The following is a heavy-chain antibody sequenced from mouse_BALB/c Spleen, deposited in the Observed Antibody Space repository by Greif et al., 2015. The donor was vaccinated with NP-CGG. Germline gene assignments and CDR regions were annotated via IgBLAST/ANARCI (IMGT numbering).Heavy chain of an antibody. CDR1: GYTFTDYN. Sequence: EVQLQQSGPELVKPGASVKISCKASGYTFTDYNMHWVKQSHGKSLEWIGYIYPYNGGTGYNQKFKSKATLTVDNSSSTAYMELRSLTSEDSAVYYCARGGLLLGAYWGQGTLVTVSA. V-gene: IGHV1S29*02. J-gene: IGHJ3*01. D-gene: IGHD1-1*01. CDR3: ARGGLLLGAY. CDR2: IYPYNGGT.